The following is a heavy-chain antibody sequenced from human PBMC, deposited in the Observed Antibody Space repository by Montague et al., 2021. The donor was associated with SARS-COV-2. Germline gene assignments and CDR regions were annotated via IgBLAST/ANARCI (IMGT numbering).Heavy chain of an antibody. Sequence: SETLSLTCAISGGSFSNYYRSWIRQPPGKGLEWIGEVNQSGTTIYNPSVKSGVTISEDTSKNQFYLRLNSVTAADTAVYYCAGGRRPVVVPGAGPAGRAFDIWGQGTMVTVSS. CDR1: GGSFSNYY. D-gene: IGHD2-2*01. CDR2: VNQSGTT. CDR3: AGGRRPVVVPGAGPAGRAFDI. V-gene: IGHV4-34*01. J-gene: IGHJ3*02.